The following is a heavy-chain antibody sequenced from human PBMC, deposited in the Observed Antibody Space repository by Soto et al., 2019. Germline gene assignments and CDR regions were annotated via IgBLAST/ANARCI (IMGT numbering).Heavy chain of an antibody. CDR3: AREDLWYSGYDQGEFDY. J-gene: IGHJ4*02. Sequence: ASVKVSCKASGYTFTSYGISWVRQAPGQGLEWMGWISAYNGNTNYAQKLQGRVTMTTDTSTSTAYMELRSLRSDDTAVYYCAREDLWYSGYDQGEFDYCGQGYLVTVSA. CDR2: ISAYNGNT. D-gene: IGHD5-12*01. CDR1: GYTFTSYG. V-gene: IGHV1-18*01.